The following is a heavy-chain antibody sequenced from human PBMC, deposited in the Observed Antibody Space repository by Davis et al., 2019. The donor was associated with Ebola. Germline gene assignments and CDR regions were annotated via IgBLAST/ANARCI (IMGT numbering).Heavy chain of an antibody. CDR2: ISGTGSNT. J-gene: IGHJ6*02. CDR1: GFTFSNYA. V-gene: IGHV3-23*01. Sequence: GGSLRLSCAASGFTFSNYAMSWVRQAPGKGLEWVSAISGTGSNTHYADSVKGRFTISRDRSKNTLYMQLDRLRAEDTAVYYCAKAVNYHYYAMAVLGQGTTVTVSS. D-gene: IGHD1-1*01. CDR3: AKAVNYHYYAMAV.